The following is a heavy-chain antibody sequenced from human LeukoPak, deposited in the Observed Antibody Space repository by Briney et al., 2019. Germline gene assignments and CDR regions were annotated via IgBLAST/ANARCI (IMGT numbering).Heavy chain of an antibody. J-gene: IGHJ6*02. Sequence: PGGSLRLSCAASGFTFSSYAMSWVRQAPGKGPEWVSAISGSGGSTYYADSVKGRFTISRDNSKNTLYLQMNSLRAEDTAVYYCAKGIYGSGSYYGMDVWGQGTTVTVSS. CDR1: GFTFSSYA. V-gene: IGHV3-23*01. D-gene: IGHD3-10*01. CDR2: ISGSGGST. CDR3: AKGIYGSGSYYGMDV.